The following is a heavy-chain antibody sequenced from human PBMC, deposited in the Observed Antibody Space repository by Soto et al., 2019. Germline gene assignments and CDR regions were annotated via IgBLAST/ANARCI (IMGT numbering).Heavy chain of an antibody. V-gene: IGHV1-69*13. CDR2: IIPIFGTA. CDR3: ARDLAYYDILTGYYTKSGPPDV. Sequence: SVKVSCKASGGTFSSYAISWVRQAPGQGLEWMGGIIPIFGTANYAQKFQGRVTITADESTSTAYMELSSLRSEDAAVYYCARDLAYYDILTGYYTKSGPPDVWGQGTTVPVSS. D-gene: IGHD3-9*01. J-gene: IGHJ6*02. CDR1: GGTFSSYA.